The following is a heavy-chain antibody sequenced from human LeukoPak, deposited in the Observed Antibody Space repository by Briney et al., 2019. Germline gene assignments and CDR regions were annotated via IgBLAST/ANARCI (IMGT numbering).Heavy chain of an antibody. Sequence: PSETLSLTCTVSGGSISSSSYYWGWIRRPPGKGLEWIGSIYYSGSTYYNPSLKSRVTISVDTSKNQFSLKLSSVTAADTAVYYCARAGGLGYCSSTSCYGEYNWFDPWGQGTLVTVSS. CDR1: GGSISSSSYY. D-gene: IGHD2-2*01. J-gene: IGHJ5*02. CDR2: IYYSGST. CDR3: ARAGGLGYCSSTSCYGEYNWFDP. V-gene: IGHV4-39*07.